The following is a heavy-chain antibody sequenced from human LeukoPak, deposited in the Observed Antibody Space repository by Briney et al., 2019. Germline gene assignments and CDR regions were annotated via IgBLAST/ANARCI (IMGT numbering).Heavy chain of an antibody. CDR3: ARAFTYQLLTTKLEENWFDP. CDR2: INHSGST. D-gene: IGHD2-2*01. CDR1: GGSFSGYY. V-gene: IGHV4-34*01. Sequence: SETLSLTCAVYGGSFSGYYWSWIRQPPGKGLEWIGEINHSGSTNCNPSLKSRVTISVDTSKNQFSLKLSSVTAADTAVYYCARAFTYQLLTTKLEENWFDPWGQGTLVTVSS. J-gene: IGHJ5*02.